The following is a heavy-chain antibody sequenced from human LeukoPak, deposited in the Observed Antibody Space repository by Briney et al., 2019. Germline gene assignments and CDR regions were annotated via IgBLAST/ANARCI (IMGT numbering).Heavy chain of an antibody. CDR2: ISSSSSYI. J-gene: IGHJ4*02. CDR1: GGSISSGGYY. CDR3: ARGRGPPER. Sequence: LSLTCTVSGGSISSGGYYWSWIRQAPGKGLEWVSSISSSSSYIYYADSVKGRFTISRDNAKNSLYLQMNSLRAEDTAVYYCARGRGPPERWGQGTLVTVSS. V-gene: IGHV3-11*06. D-gene: IGHD5-12*01.